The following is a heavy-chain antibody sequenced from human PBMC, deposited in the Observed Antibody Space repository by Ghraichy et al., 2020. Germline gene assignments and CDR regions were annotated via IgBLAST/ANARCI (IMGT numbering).Heavy chain of an antibody. CDR2: ISAYNGNT. CDR3: ARDRGQWLALYYFDY. CDR1: GYTFTSYG. J-gene: IGHJ4*02. V-gene: IGHV1-18*01. D-gene: IGHD6-19*01. Sequence: ASVKVSCKASGYTFTSYGISWVRQAPGQGLEWMGWISAYNGNTNYAQKLQGRVTMTTDTSTSTAYMELRSLRSDDTAVYYCARDRGQWLALYYFDYWGQGTLVTVSS.